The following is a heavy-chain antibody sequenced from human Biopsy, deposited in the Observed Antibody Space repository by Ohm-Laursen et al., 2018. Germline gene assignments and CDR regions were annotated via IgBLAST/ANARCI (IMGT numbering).Heavy chain of an antibody. V-gene: IGHV3-72*01. J-gene: IGHJ4*02. CDR3: TLEGAGFDN. CDR1: GFTFNDVY. Sequence: SLRLSCTAFGFTFNDVYMHWVRQAPGKGLEWVGRIRDKASSYTIEYATTVKGRFTISRDDSKNTTYLQMNSLKTEDTAVYYCTLEGAGFDNWGQGTLVTVSS. CDR2: IRDKASSYTI. D-gene: IGHD3-10*01.